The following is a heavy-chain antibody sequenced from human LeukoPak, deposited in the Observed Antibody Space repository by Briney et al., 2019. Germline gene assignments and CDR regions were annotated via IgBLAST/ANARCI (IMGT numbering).Heavy chain of an antibody. CDR1: GGSISSYY. Sequence: PSETLSLTCTVSGGSISSYYWSWIRQPPGKGLEWIGYIYYSGSTNYNPSLKSRVTISVDTSKNQFSLKLSSVTAADTAVYYCAVITMVRGVINWFDPWDQGTLVTVSS. D-gene: IGHD3-10*01. J-gene: IGHJ5*02. CDR3: AVITMVRGVINWFDP. V-gene: IGHV4-59*08. CDR2: IYYSGST.